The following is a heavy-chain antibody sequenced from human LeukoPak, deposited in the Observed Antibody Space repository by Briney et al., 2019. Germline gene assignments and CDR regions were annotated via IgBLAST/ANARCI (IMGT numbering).Heavy chain of an antibody. Sequence: GGSLRLSCAASGLTFSSYAMSWVRRAPGKGLEWVSGISGSGGSTYYADSVKGRFTISRDNSKNTLYLQMNSLRVEDTAVYYCAKDMSGWYEARFDYWGQGTLVTVSS. D-gene: IGHD6-19*01. CDR2: ISGSGGST. J-gene: IGHJ4*02. CDR3: AKDMSGWYEARFDY. V-gene: IGHV3-23*01. CDR1: GLTFSSYA.